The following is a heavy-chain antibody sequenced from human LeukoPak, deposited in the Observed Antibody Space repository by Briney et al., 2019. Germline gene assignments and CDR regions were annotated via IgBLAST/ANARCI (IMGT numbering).Heavy chain of an antibody. V-gene: IGHV3-33*01. D-gene: IGHD1-26*01. CDR1: GFTFSSYG. CDR3: ARDRSGSLDAFDI. Sequence: GSLRLSCAASGFTFSSYGMHWVRQAPGRGLEWVAVIWYDGSNKYYADSVKGRFTISRDNSKNALYLQMNSLRAEDTAVYYCARDRSGSLDAFDIWGQGTMVTVSS. CDR2: IWYDGSNK. J-gene: IGHJ3*02.